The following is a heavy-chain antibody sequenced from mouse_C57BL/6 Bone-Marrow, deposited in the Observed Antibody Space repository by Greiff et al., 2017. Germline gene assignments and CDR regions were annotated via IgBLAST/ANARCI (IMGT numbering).Heavy chain of an antibody. J-gene: IGHJ3*01. CDR2: IHPNSGST. CDR3: ARERSGAWVAY. D-gene: IGHD4-1*01. V-gene: IGHV1-64*01. Sequence: QVQLQQPGAELVKPGASVKLSCKASGYTFTSYWMHWVKQRPGQGLEWIGMIHPNSGSTNYNEKFKSKATLTVDKSYSTAYMQLSSLTSGDSAVYYCARERSGAWVAYWGQGTLGTVSA. CDR1: GYTFTSYW.